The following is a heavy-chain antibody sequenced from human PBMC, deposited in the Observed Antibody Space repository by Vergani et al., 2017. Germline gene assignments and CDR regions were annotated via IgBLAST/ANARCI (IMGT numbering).Heavy chain of an antibody. Sequence: QAQLGQSDSEVKKPGDSVTLSCKTSGYTFVNHPITWVRQAPGQGLEWMGWISPYNHKTLYSQKVEGIVTMTSDTASSTVFLELRRLTSDDTAIYYCARSQMATNDFDLWGRGTLVTVSS. J-gene: IGHJ4*02. V-gene: IGHV1-18*04. CDR3: ARSQMATNDFDL. CDR2: ISPYNHKT. D-gene: IGHD5-24*01. CDR1: GYTFVNHP.